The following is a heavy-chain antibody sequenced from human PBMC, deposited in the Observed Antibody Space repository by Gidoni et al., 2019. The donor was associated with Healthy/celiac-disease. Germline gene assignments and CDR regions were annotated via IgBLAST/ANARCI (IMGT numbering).Heavy chain of an antibody. CDR3: ARDRGYNFGYCAFDI. V-gene: IGHV3-21*01. D-gene: IGHD5-18*01. CDR2: ISSSSSYI. J-gene: IGHJ3*02. Sequence: EVQLVVSGGGLVKPGGSLSSSCAASGFTFSRYSMNWVRQAPGKGLEWVSSISSSSSYIYYADSVKGRFTISRDNAKNSLYLQMNSLRAEDTAVYYCARDRGYNFGYCAFDIWGQGTMVTVSS. CDR1: GFTFSRYS.